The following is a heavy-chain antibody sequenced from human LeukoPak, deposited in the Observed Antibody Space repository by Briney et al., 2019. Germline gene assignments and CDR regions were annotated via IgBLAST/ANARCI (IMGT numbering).Heavy chain of an antibody. CDR2: IRYDGSNK. D-gene: IGHD3-10*01. CDR1: GFTFSSYG. Sequence: PGGSLRLSCAASGFTFSSYGMHWVRQAPGKGLEWVAFIRYDGSNKYYADSVKGRFTISRDNSKNTLYLQMNSLRAEDTAVYYCANCRYGSGSYLGFDYWGQGTLVTVSS. CDR3: ANCRYGSGSYLGFDY. V-gene: IGHV3-30*02. J-gene: IGHJ4*02.